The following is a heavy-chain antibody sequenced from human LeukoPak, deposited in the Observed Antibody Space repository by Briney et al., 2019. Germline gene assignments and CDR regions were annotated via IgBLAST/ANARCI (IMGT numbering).Heavy chain of an antibody. CDR3: ATGIVATIGDAFDI. CDR1: AYTFTDYY. CDR2: INPNSGGT. V-gene: IGHV1-2*02. J-gene: IGHJ3*02. Sequence: GASVKVSCKASAYTFTDYYIHWVRQAPGQGLEWMGWINPNSGGTNYAQKFQGRVTMTRDTSISTAYMELSRLRSDDTAVYYCATGIVATIGDAFDIWGQGTMVTVSS. D-gene: IGHD5-12*01.